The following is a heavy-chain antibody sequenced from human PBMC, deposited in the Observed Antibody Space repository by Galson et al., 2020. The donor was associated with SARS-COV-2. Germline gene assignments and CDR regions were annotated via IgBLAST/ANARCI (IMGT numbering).Heavy chain of an antibody. Sequence: GGSLRLSCAASGFTFSSYGMHWVRQAPGKGLEWVAVIWYDGSNKYYADSVKGRFTISRDNSKNTLYLQMNSLRAEDTAVYYCAREGTYCGGDCYSGMDYWGQGTLVTVSS. CDR3: AREGTYCGGDCYSGMDY. CDR2: IWYDGSNK. V-gene: IGHV3-33*01. D-gene: IGHD2-21*02. J-gene: IGHJ4*02. CDR1: GFTFSSYG.